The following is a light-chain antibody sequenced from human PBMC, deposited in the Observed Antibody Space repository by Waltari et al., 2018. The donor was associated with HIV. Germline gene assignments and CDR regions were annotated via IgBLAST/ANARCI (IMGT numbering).Light chain of an antibody. CDR1: QTVSSSY. J-gene: IGKJ2*01. CDR2: GES. V-gene: IGKV3-20*01. CDR3: QHYGSSPALYT. Sequence: EIVLTQSPGTLSLSPGERATLSCRASQTVSSSYLAWYQQKPGQTPRLLIYGESSRATGIPDRFSGSGSGTDFTLTISRLEPEDFAVYYCQHYGSSPALYTFGQGAKLEI.